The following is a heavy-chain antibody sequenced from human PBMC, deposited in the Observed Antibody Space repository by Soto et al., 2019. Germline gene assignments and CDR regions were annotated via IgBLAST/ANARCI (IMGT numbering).Heavy chain of an antibody. J-gene: IGHJ4*02. Sequence: EVQLLESGGGLVQPGGSLRLSCAASGFTFSSYAMSWVRQAPGKGLGWVSAISGSGGSTYYADSVKGRFTISRDNSKNTLYLQMNSLRAEDTAVYYCAKLRGYSGYTLPDYWGQGTLVTVSS. D-gene: IGHD5-12*01. CDR2: ISGSGGST. CDR3: AKLRGYSGYTLPDY. CDR1: GFTFSSYA. V-gene: IGHV3-23*01.